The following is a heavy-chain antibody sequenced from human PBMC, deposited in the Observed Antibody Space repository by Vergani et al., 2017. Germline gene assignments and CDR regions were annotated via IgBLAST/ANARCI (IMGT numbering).Heavy chain of an antibody. J-gene: IGHJ6*03. Sequence: QVQLVQSGAEVKKPGASVKVSCKASGYTFTNYYMHWVRQAPGQGLEWMGKINPSGGSTSYAQKFQGRVTMTRDTSTSTVYMELSSLRSEDTAMYYCARVGSGYYMDVWGKGTTVTVSS. D-gene: IGHD1-26*01. CDR2: INPSGGST. CDR1: GYTFTNYY. V-gene: IGHV1-46*03. CDR3: ARVGSGYYMDV.